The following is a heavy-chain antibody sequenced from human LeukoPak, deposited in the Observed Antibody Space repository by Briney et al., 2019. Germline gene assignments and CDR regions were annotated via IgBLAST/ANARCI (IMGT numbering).Heavy chain of an antibody. CDR2: INPNSGGT. CDR3: ARVGAVAGPRDWFDP. Sequence: ASVKVSCKASGYTFTGYYMHWVRQAPGQGLEWMGWINPNSGGTNYAQKFQGRVTMTRDTSISTAYMELSRLRSDDTAVYYCARVGAVAGPRDWFDPWGQGTLVTVSS. D-gene: IGHD6-19*01. CDR1: GYTFTGYY. V-gene: IGHV1-2*02. J-gene: IGHJ5*02.